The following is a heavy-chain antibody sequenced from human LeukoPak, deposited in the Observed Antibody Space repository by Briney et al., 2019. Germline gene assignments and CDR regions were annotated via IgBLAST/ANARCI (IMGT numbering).Heavy chain of an antibody. Sequence: PSETLSLTCAVYGGSFSGYYWTWIRQPPGKGLEWVGEINHSRNTNYSPSLKSRATISVDTSKNQFSLTLSSVTAADTAVYYCAKDSYDSSAYYYPVFNWFDPWGQGTLVTVSS. J-gene: IGHJ5*02. CDR1: GGSFSGYY. D-gene: IGHD3-22*01. CDR3: AKDSYDSSAYYYPVFNWFDP. V-gene: IGHV4-34*01. CDR2: INHSRNT.